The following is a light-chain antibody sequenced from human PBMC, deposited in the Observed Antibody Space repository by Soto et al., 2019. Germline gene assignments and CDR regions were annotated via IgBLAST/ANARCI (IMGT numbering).Light chain of an antibody. J-gene: IGLJ3*02. CDR3: CSYAGSSTWV. Sequence: QSVLTQPPSASGSPGQSVTISCSGTSSDVGSYNFVSWYQQHPGKAPKLMIYGVSKRPSGISNRFSGSKSGYTASLTISGLQAEDEADYYCCSYAGSSTWVFGGGTKVTVL. CDR1: SSDVGSYNF. V-gene: IGLV2-23*02. CDR2: GVS.